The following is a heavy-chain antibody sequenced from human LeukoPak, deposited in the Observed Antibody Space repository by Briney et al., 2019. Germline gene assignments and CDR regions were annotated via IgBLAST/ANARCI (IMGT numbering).Heavy chain of an antibody. J-gene: IGHJ5*02. V-gene: IGHV4-31*03. CDR2: IYYSGST. CDR3: ARAPGYCSSTSCYRGNGWFDP. Sequence: SETLSLTCTVSGGSISSGGYYWSWIRQHPGKGLEWIGYIYYSGSTYYNPSLKSRVTISVDTSKNQFSLKLSSVTAADTAVYYCARAPGYCSSTSCYRGNGWFDPWGQGTLVTVSS. D-gene: IGHD2-2*02. CDR1: GGSISSGGYY.